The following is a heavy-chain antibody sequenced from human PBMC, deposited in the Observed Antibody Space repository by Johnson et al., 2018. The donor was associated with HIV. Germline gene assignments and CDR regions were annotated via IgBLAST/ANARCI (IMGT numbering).Heavy chain of an antibody. J-gene: IGHJ3*02. CDR1: GFTFSDYY. D-gene: IGHD6-6*01. V-gene: IGHV3-30*18. CDR3: AKRVPSKQLVDAFDI. Sequence: QMQLVESGGGLVKPGGSLRLSCAPSGFTFSDYYMSWMRQAPGQGLEWVAVISYDGSNKYYADSVKGRCTISRDNSKNTLYLQMNSLRAEDTAVYYCAKRVPSKQLVDAFDIWCQGTMVTVSS. CDR2: ISYDGSNK.